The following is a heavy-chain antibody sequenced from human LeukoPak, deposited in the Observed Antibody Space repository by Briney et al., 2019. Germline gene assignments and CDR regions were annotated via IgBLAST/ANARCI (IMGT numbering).Heavy chain of an antibody. J-gene: IGHJ4*02. D-gene: IGHD6-6*01. Sequence: GGSLRLSCAASGFTFSSYAMSWVRQAPGKGLEWVSAISGNGGSTYYADSVKGRFTISRDNSKNTLYLQMNSLRAEDTAVYYCAKSPLRYSSSTLRDYWGQGTLVTVSS. CDR3: AKSPLRYSSSTLRDY. CDR2: ISGNGGST. CDR1: GFTFSSYA. V-gene: IGHV3-23*01.